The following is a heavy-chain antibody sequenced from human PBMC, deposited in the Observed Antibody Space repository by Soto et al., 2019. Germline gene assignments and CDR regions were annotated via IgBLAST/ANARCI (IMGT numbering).Heavy chain of an antibody. V-gene: IGHV3-11*05. J-gene: IGHJ4*02. CDR1: GFPFSDYY. CDR2: ISSSSSDT. CDR3: ARRRPTGYYNY. D-gene: IGHD3-9*01. Sequence: QVQLVESGGDLVKPGGSLRLSCAASGFPFSDYYMSWFRQAPGKGLEWVSSISSSSSDTNYAQSVKGRFTISRDNAQNSLHLQMNSLRAEDTAVYYCARRRPTGYYNYWGQGTLVTVSA.